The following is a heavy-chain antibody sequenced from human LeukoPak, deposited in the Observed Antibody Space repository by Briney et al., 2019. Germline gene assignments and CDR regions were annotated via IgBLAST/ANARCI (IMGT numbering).Heavy chain of an antibody. V-gene: IGHV3-9*01. CDR3: TKDKIQFGYYGMDV. J-gene: IGHJ6*02. Sequence: GRSLRLSCAASGFTFDDYAMHWVRQAPGKGLEWVSGINWNSGSIGYADSVKGRFTISRDNAKNSLYLQMNGLRAEDTALYYCTKDKIQFGYYGMDVWGQGTTVIVSS. CDR1: GFTFDDYA. CDR2: INWNSGSI. D-gene: IGHD3-16*01.